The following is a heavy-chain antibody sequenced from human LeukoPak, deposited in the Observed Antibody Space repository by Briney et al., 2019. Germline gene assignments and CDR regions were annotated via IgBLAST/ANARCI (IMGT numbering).Heavy chain of an antibody. V-gene: IGHV3-11*06. CDR2: ISSSSSYT. CDR3: ARRDSYGTEYYFDY. Sequence: GGSLRLSCATSGFTFGDYYMSWIRQAPRKGLEWVSYISSSSSYTNYADSVKGRFTISRDNAKNSLYLQMNSLRAEDTAVYYCARRDSYGTEYYFDYWGQGTLVTVSS. CDR1: GFTFGDYY. J-gene: IGHJ4*02. D-gene: IGHD5-18*01.